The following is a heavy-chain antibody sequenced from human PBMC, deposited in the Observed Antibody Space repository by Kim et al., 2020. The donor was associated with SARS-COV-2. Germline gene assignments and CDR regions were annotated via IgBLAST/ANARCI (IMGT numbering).Heavy chain of an antibody. D-gene: IGHD3-10*01. CDR2: IWYDGSNK. CDR1: GFTFSSYG. Sequence: GGSLRLSCAASGFTFSSYGMHWVRQAPGKGLEWVAVIWYDGSNKYYADSVKGRFTISRDNSKNTLYLQMNSLRAEDTAVYYCARGSGSYYIWGGMDVWGQGPTVTVSS. CDR3: ARGSGSYYIWGGMDV. J-gene: IGHJ6*02. V-gene: IGHV3-33*01.